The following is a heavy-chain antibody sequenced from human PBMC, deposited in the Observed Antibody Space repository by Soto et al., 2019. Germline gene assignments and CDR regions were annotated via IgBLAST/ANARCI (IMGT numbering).Heavy chain of an antibody. CDR1: GGSISSYY. CDR3: ARVNRGPAAPNTWFAP. D-gene: IGHD2-2*01. CDR2: IYYSGST. V-gene: IGHV4-59*01. Sequence: SETLSLTCTVSGGSISSYYWSWIRQPPGKGLEWIGYIYYSGSTNYTPSLKSRVTISVDTSKNQFSLKLSSVTAADTAVYYCARVNRGPAAPNTWFAPWGQGTLVPVSS. J-gene: IGHJ5*02.